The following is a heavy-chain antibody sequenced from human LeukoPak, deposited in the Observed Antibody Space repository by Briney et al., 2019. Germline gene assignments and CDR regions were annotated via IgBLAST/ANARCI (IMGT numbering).Heavy chain of an antibody. CDR2: INPSGGST. V-gene: IGHV1-2*02. D-gene: IGHD3-16*01. J-gene: IGHJ4*02. CDR1: GYKLTDKW. CDR3: ARVRYRLAETYIDY. Sequence: GASVKVSCKAFGYKLTDKWIHWVRQAPGQGLEWMGIINPSGGSTNYARKFQGRVTMTRDTSLSTAYMELSRLRSDDTAVYYCARVRYRLAETYIDYWGQGSLVTVSS.